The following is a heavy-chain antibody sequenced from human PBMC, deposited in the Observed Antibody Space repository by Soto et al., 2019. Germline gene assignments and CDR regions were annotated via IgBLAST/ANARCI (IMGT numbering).Heavy chain of an antibody. V-gene: IGHV1-18*01. CDR3: ERDDPPVQH. CDR1: GYTLSSYS. Sequence: QVQLVQSGAEVKKPGASVKVSCKASGYTLSSYSISWVRQAPGQGLEWMGWISAYNGNTNYGQKLQGRVTLTTDTATNTAYMELRSLRSEDTAVYYCERDDPPVQHGARAPWSPSPQ. J-gene: IGHJ1*01. CDR2: ISAYNGNT.